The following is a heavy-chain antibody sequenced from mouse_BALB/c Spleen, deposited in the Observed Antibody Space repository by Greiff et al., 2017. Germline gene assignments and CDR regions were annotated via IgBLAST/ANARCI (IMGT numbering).Heavy chain of an antibody. CDR1: GYTFTSYV. V-gene: IGHV1-14*01. Sequence: VQLQQSGPELVKPGASVKMSCKASGYTFTSYVMHWVKQKPGQGLEWIGYINPYNDGTKYNEKFKGKATLTSDKSSSTAYMELSSLTSEDSAVYYCARPFSPRGGDYAMDYWGQGTSVTVSS. CDR3: ARPFSPRGGDYAMDY. CDR2: INPYNDGT. J-gene: IGHJ4*01.